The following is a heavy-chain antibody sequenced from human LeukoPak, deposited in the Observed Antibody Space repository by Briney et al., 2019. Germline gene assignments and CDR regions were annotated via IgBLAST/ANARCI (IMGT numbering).Heavy chain of an antibody. CDR2: ISWNSGSI. Sequence: PGRSLRLSCAASGFTFDDYAMHWVRQAPGKGLEWVSGISWNSGSIGYVDSVKGRFTISRDNALNSLSLHMSSLRAEDTAVYYCLRSTHSSADYWGQGTLVTVSS. J-gene: IGHJ4*02. D-gene: IGHD6-19*01. CDR1: GFTFDDYA. V-gene: IGHV3-9*01. CDR3: LRSTHSSADY.